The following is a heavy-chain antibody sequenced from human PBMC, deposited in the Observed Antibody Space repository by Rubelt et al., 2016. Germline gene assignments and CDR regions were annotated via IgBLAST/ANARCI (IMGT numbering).Heavy chain of an antibody. V-gene: IGHV3-21*04. D-gene: IGHD2-15*01. Sequence: YYADSVKGRFTISRDNAKNSLYLQMNSLRAEDTATYYCARDIVIYCPGGSCRYGMDVWGQGTTVTVSS. J-gene: IGHJ6*02. CDR3: ARDIVIYCPGGSCRYGMDV.